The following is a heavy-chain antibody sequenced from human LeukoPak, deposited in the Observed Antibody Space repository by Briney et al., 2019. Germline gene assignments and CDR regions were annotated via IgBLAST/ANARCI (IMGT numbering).Heavy chain of an antibody. CDR3: AKDGPVGALFDY. D-gene: IGHD1-26*01. J-gene: IGHJ4*02. CDR2: IRYDGSNK. CDR1: GFTFSSYW. Sequence: GGSLRLSCAASGFTFSSYWMSWVRQAPGKGLEWVAFIRYDGSNKYYADSVKGRFTISRDNSKNTLYLQMNSLRAEDTAVYYCAKDGPVGALFDYWGQGTLVTVSS. V-gene: IGHV3-30*02.